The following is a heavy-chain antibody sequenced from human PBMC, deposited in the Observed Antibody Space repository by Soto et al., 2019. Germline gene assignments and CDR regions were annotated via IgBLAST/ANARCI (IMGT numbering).Heavy chain of an antibody. J-gene: IGHJ3*02. D-gene: IGHD1-1*01. V-gene: IGHV3-23*05. Sequence: PGGSLRLSCEASGFTFKESAMNWVRQAPGRGLEWVSALYSTYGTYYAEFVRGRFTVSRDHFNNTVYLQMNDLRHDDTALYFCASWLQREHAYDIWGLGTMVTVSS. CDR1: GFTFKESA. CDR3: ASWLQREHAYDI. CDR2: LYSTYGT.